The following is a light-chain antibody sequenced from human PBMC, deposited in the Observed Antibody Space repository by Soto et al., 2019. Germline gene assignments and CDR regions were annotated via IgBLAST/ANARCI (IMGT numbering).Light chain of an antibody. CDR3: QQRSNWWT. V-gene: IGKV3D-20*02. CDR1: QSVSSSY. CDR2: DAS. J-gene: IGKJ1*01. Sequence: EIVMTRAPATLSESPGETATLSCRASQSVSSSYLAWYQQKPGQAPRLLIYDASNRATGIPARFSGSGSGTDFTLTISSLEPEYFAVYYCQQRSNWWTFGQGTKVDIK.